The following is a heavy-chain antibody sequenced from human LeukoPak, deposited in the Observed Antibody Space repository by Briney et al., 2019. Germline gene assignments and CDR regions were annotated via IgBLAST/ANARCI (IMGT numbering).Heavy chain of an antibody. D-gene: IGHD3-3*01. V-gene: IGHV3-9*01. CDR2: ISWNSGSI. Sequence: GGSLRLSCAASGFTFDDYAMHWVRQAPGKGLEWVSGISWNSGSIGYADSVKGRFTISRDNAKNSLYLQMNSVRAEDTAVYYCAKESPYDFWSGYPLDNWGQGTLVTVSS. J-gene: IGHJ4*02. CDR1: GFTFDDYA. CDR3: AKESPYDFWSGYPLDN.